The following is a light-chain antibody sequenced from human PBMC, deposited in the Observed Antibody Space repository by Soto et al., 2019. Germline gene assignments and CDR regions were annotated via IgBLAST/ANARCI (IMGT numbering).Light chain of an antibody. CDR1: QSVMTF. V-gene: IGKV1-5*01. CDR2: DAS. CDR3: QQYNRNTWS. Sequence: DIQMTQSPSTLSASVGGRFTVTCRASQSVMTFVAWYHQKPCKAPKLLIYDASNLESGVPSRFSGSGYGTEFSLPITTLQPHDFATYFCQQYNRNTWSFGPGTKVDIK. J-gene: IGKJ1*01.